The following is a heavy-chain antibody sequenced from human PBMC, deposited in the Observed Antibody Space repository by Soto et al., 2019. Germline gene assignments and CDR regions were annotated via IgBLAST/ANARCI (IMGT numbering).Heavy chain of an antibody. V-gene: IGHV3-23*01. J-gene: IGHJ4*02. CDR3: ARVERYYYDSSGYYSTRLL. Sequence: EVQLLESGGGLVQPGGSLRLSCAASGFTLSSYAMSWVRQAPGKGLEWVSAISGSGGTTYYADSVKGRFTISRDTSKTTLYLKRNSLRAEDTAVYYCARVERYYYDSSGYYSTRLLWGQGTMVTVSS. CDR1: GFTLSSYA. CDR2: ISGSGGTT. D-gene: IGHD3-22*01.